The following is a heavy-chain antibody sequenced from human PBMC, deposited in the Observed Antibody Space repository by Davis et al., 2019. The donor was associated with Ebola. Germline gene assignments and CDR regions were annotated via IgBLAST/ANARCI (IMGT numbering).Heavy chain of an antibody. D-gene: IGHD2/OR15-2a*01. CDR3: ARGPSILGFDY. J-gene: IGHJ4*02. V-gene: IGHV4-34*01. CDR1: GGSFSGYY. CDR2: INHSGST. Sequence: GSLRLSCAVYGGSFSGYYWSWIRQPPGKGLEWIGEINHSGSTNYNPSLKSRVHISVDTSKNQFSLKRSSVTAADTAVYYCARGPSILGFDYWSQGTLVTVSS.